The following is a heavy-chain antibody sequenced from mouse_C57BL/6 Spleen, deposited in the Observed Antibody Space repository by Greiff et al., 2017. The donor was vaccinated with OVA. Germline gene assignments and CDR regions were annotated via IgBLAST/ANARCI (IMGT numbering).Heavy chain of an antibody. J-gene: IGHJ4*01. CDR2: IDPSDSET. CDR3: ARDGYSRYAMDY. Sequence: VQLQQPGAELVRPGSSVKLSCKASGYTFTSYWMHWVKQRPIQGLEWIGNIDPSDSETHYNQKFKDKATLTVDKSSSTAYMQLSSLTSEDSAVYYCARDGYSRYAMDYWGQGTSVTVSS. V-gene: IGHV1-52*01. D-gene: IGHD2-3*01. CDR1: GYTFTSYW.